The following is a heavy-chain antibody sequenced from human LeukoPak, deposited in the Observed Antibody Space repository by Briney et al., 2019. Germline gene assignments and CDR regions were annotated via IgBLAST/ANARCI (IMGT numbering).Heavy chain of an antibody. Sequence: SSETLSLTCTVSGDSISSSSYYWAWIRQPPGKGLEWIGSIYYSGSTYYNPSLKSRVTISVDTSKNQFSLRLNSVTAADTAVYYCARALRGIQLWLRGSTWFDPWGQGTLVTVSS. J-gene: IGHJ5*02. D-gene: IGHD5-18*01. CDR1: GDSISSSSYY. V-gene: IGHV4-39*01. CDR3: ARALRGIQLWLRGSTWFDP. CDR2: IYYSGST.